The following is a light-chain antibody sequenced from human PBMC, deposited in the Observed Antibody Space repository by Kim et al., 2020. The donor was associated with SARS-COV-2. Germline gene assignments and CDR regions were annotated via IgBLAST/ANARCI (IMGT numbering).Light chain of an antibody. CDR3: ETWDSSLSAVV. CDR1: SSNIGNNY. V-gene: IGLV1-51*01. Sequence: QSVLTQPPSVSAAPGQKVTISCSGSSSNIGNNYVSWYQQLPGTAPKFLIYDNDKRPSGIPDRFSGSKSGTSATLGITGLQTGDEADYYCETWDSSLSAVVFGGGTQLTVL. J-gene: IGLJ2*01. CDR2: DND.